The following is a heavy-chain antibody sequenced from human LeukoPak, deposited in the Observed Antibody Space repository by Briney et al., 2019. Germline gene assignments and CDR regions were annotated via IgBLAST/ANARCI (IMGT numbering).Heavy chain of an antibody. J-gene: IGHJ3*02. CDR1: GGSISTYY. V-gene: IGHV4-59*01. CDR3: ARVNREGFDI. CDR2: VYYTGTT. D-gene: IGHD1-14*01. Sequence: PSETLSLTCTVSGGSISTYYWNWIRQPPGKGLEWIGYVYYTGTTNYNPSLKSRVTISVDGSKNQFSLKLTSVAAADTAVYYCARVNREGFDIWGQGTMVTVSS.